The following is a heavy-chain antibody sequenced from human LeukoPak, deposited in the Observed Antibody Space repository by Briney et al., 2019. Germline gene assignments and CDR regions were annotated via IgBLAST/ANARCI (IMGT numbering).Heavy chain of an antibody. Sequence: PGGSLRPSCVASGFTFGSFSRNWVRQAPGKGLEWVSCISGDSRHIYQADSVKGRFTISRDNAKNSLYLQMNSLRAEDTAVYYCARDWSGPGVWGQGTLVTVSS. J-gene: IGHJ4*02. D-gene: IGHD3-3*01. CDR1: GFTFGSFS. V-gene: IGHV3-21*01. CDR2: ISGDSRHI. CDR3: ARDWSGPGV.